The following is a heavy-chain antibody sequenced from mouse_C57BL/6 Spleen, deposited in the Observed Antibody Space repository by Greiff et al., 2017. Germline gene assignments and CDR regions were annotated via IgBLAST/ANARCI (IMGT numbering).Heavy chain of an antibody. J-gene: IGHJ4*01. CDR3: ARSEYHMDY. Sequence: QVQLQQPGAELVRPGSSVKLSCKASGYTFTSYWMDWVKQRPGQGLEWIGNIYPSDSYTHYHQKLKDKATLNVDKSSSQAYMQVSSLTSEDSAFYYCARSEYHMDYWGQGTSGTVSS. D-gene: IGHD2-10*02. CDR1: GYTFTSYW. V-gene: IGHV1-61*01. CDR2: IYPSDSYT.